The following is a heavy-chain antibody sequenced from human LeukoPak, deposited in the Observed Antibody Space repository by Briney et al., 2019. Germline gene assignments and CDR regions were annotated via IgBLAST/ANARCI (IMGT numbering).Heavy chain of an antibody. V-gene: IGHV3-23*01. CDR1: GFKFSNYA. CDR3: ARALRIYYYFDY. CDR2: FSPSGGGT. J-gene: IGHJ4*02. Sequence: GGSLRLSCSASGFKFSNYAMHWVRQAPGKGLEWVSAFSPSGGGTYYADSVKGRFTISRDNSKNTLYLQMNSLRAEDTAVYYCARALRIYYYFDYWGQGTLVTVSS. D-gene: IGHD1-26*01.